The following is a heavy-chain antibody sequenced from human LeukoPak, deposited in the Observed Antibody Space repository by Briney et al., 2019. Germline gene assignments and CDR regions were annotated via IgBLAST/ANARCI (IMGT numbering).Heavy chain of an antibody. D-gene: IGHD5-24*01. CDR2: IKEDGTEE. V-gene: IGHV3-7*04. CDR3: ARSGRDGYNWDAFDI. Sequence: GGSLRLSCAASGFTFSSSWMTWVRQAPGKGLEWVAHIKEDGTEEYYVDSVKGRFTISRDNAKNSLSLQMNSLRAEDTAVYYCARSGRDGYNWDAFDIWGQGTMVTISS. J-gene: IGHJ3*02. CDR1: GFTFSSSW.